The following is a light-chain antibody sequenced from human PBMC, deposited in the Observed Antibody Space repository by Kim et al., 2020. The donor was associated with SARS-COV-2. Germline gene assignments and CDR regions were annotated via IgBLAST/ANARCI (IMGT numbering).Light chain of an antibody. CDR3: QQYNNWPPT. CDR2: DAS. J-gene: IGKJ3*01. CDR1: QSVSN. V-gene: IGKV3-15*01. Sequence: EIVMTQSPATLSVSPGERATLSCRASQSVSNLAWYQQKPDQAPRLLIYDASTRATGIPGRFSGSGSGTEFTLTISSLQSGDFAVYYCQQYNNWPPTIGPGTKVDIK.